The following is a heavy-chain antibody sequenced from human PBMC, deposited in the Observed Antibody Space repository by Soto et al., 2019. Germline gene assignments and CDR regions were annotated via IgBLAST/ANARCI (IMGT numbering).Heavy chain of an antibody. J-gene: IGHJ4*02. CDR1: GFTFSNYG. Sequence: PGGSLRLSCAASGFTFSNYGMHWVRQAPGKGLVWVSRIHSDGSYTSYADSVQGRFTISSDNGKNTLYLQMNSLRAEDTAVYYCVREEVAYSYVWWGQGTLVTVSS. D-gene: IGHD5-18*01. CDR3: VREEVAYSYVW. CDR2: IHSDGSYT. V-gene: IGHV3-74*01.